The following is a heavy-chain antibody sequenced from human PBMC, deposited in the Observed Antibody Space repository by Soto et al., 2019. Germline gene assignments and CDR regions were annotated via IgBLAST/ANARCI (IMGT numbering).Heavy chain of an antibody. CDR1: GFTFNSYA. CDR2: ISGSTGNT. V-gene: IGHV3-23*01. Sequence: XGSLRFTGVASGFTFNSYAMSWVRQAPGKGLEWVSGISGSTGNTFYPDSVRGRFTISRDNSKNTLYLQMNSLRAEDTAVYSCVRLLGGSYPDHWGQGTLVTVSS. J-gene: IGHJ4*02. CDR3: VRLLGGSYPDH. D-gene: IGHD1-26*01.